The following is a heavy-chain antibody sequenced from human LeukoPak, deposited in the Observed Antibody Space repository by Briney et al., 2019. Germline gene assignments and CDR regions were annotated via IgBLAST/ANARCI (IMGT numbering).Heavy chain of an antibody. CDR2: IIPILGIA. Sequence: ASVKVSCKASVGTFSSYAISWVRQAPGQGLEWMGRIIPILGIANYAQKFQGRVTITADKSTSTAYMELSSLRSEDTAVYYCARDFDWLYGYYFDYWGQGTLVTVSS. J-gene: IGHJ4*02. V-gene: IGHV1-69*04. D-gene: IGHD3-9*01. CDR3: ARDFDWLYGYYFDY. CDR1: VGTFSSYA.